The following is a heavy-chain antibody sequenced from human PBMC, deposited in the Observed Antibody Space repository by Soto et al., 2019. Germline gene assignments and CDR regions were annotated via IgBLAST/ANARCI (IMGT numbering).Heavy chain of an antibody. D-gene: IGHD4-17*01. Sequence: EVQLVESGGGLVKPGGSLRLSCAASGFTFSSYSMNWVRQAPGKGLEWVSSISSSSSYIYYADSVKGRFTISRDNAKNSLYLQMNNLRAEDTAVYYCARANARGDYSFDYWGQGTLVTVSS. V-gene: IGHV3-21*01. CDR2: ISSSSSYI. CDR3: ARANARGDYSFDY. J-gene: IGHJ4*02. CDR1: GFTFSSYS.